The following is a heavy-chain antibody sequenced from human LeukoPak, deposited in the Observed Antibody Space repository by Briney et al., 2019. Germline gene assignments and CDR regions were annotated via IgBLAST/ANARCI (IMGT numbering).Heavy chain of an antibody. Sequence: GGSLRLSCAVSGFTFSDYYMSWVRQIPGKGLEWVSAISGSGGSTYYADSVKGRFSISRDNSKNTLYLQLNSLRAEDTAVYYCAKEKVGYCSSTSCFDGYDYWGQGTLVTVSS. V-gene: IGHV3-23*01. CDR3: AKEKVGYCSSTSCFDGYDY. J-gene: IGHJ4*02. CDR1: GFTFSDYY. D-gene: IGHD2-2*01. CDR2: ISGSGGST.